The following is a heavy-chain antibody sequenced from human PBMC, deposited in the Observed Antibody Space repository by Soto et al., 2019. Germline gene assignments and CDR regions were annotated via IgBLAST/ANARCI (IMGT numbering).Heavy chain of an antibody. CDR1: GGSVSSGSYY. CDR3: ARAGWDYDSSGYLDY. D-gene: IGHD3-22*01. V-gene: IGHV4-61*01. Sequence: SETLSLTCTVSGGSVSSGSYYWSWIRQPPGKGLEWIGYIYYSGSTNYNPSLKSRVTISVDTSKNQFSLKLSSVTAADTAVYYCARAGWDYDSSGYLDYWGQGTLVTVSS. CDR2: IYYSGST. J-gene: IGHJ4*02.